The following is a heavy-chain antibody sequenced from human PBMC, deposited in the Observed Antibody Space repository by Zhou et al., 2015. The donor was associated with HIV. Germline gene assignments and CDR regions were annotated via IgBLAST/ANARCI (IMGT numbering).Heavy chain of an antibody. CDR2: INAGNGNT. CDR3: ARVGEVITTSFGY. Sequence: QVQLVQSGAEEKKPGASVKVSCKASGYTFTSYAMHWVRQAPGQRLEWMGWINAGNGNTKYSQKFQGRVTITRDTSASTAYMELSSLRSEDTAVYYCARVGEVITTSFGYWGQGTLVHRLL. V-gene: IGHV1-3*05. J-gene: IGHJ4*02. CDR1: GYTFTSYA. D-gene: IGHD3-3*01.